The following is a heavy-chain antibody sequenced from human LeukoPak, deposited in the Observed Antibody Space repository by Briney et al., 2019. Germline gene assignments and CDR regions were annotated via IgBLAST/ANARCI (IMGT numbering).Heavy chain of an antibody. CDR3: ARMGYYDSSGSSSGFDY. CDR2: IYHSGST. J-gene: IGHJ4*02. Sequence: SGTLSLTCAVSGGSISSSNWWSWVRQPPGKGLEWIGEIYHSGSTNYNPSLKSRVTISVDKSKNQFSLKLSSVTAADTAVYYCARMGYYDSSGSSSGFDYWGQGTLVTVSS. V-gene: IGHV4-4*02. D-gene: IGHD3-22*01. CDR1: GGSISSSNW.